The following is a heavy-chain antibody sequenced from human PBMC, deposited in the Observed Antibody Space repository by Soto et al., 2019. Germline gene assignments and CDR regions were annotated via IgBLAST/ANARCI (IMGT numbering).Heavy chain of an antibody. J-gene: IGHJ6*02. V-gene: IGHV3-64D*06. CDR3: MKDLFGMDV. Sequence: GGSLRLSCSASGFTFNQYSMQWVRQSPGKGLQFVSTISSNGGGTDYTDSVKGRFTISRDNSKKTLYLQMSRLRPGDTAVYYCMKDLFGMDVWGQGTTVTVSS. CDR2: ISSNGGGT. CDR1: GFTFNQYS.